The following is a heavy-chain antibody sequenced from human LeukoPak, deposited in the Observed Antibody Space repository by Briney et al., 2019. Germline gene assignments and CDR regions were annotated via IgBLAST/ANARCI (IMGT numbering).Heavy chain of an antibody. D-gene: IGHD5-24*01. CDR1: GYTFTSCG. CDR2: ISVYNGNT. J-gene: IGHJ4*02. Sequence: GASVKVSCKASGYTFTSCGISWVRQAPGPGLEWMGWISVYNGNTNYAQKLQGRVTMTTDTSTSTAYMELRSLRSDDTAVYYCARDSRWLQLIAYYFDYWGQGTLLTVSS. CDR3: ARDSRWLQLIAYYFDY. V-gene: IGHV1-18*01.